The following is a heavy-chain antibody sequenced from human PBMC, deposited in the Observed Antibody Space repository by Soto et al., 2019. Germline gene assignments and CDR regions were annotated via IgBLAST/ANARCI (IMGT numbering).Heavy chain of an antibody. Sequence: EVQLVEAGGDLVQTGGSLSLSCAVSGFTFSNYWMHWVRQAPGKGLVWVSRINSDASSTIYADSVKGRFIISRDNAKKTLYLHMHSLRAEDTAVYYCARGLRCPEDQWGQGTLVTVSS. CDR3: ARGLRCPEDQ. CDR2: INSDASST. V-gene: IGHV3-74*01. CDR1: GFTFSNYW. J-gene: IGHJ4*02. D-gene: IGHD4-17*01.